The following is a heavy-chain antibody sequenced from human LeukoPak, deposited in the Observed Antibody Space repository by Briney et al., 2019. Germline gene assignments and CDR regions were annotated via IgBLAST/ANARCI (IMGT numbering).Heavy chain of an antibody. CDR3: AKVPQARLVVAYRTKKYYFDY. CDR2: ISDDGRRK. V-gene: IGHV3-30*18. CDR1: GFSFISYG. J-gene: IGHJ4*02. Sequence: GGSLRLSCAASGFSFISYGMHWVRQAPGKGLEWVGVISDDGRRKDYADSVKGRFTISRDNSKDTLYLQMNSLRAEDTAVYYCAKVPQARLVVAYRTKKYYFDYWGQGTLVTVSS. D-gene: IGHD3-22*01.